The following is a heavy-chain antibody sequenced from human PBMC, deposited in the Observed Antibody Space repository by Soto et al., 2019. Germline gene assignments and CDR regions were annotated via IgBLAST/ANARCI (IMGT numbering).Heavy chain of an antibody. CDR1: GYTFTSYA. Sequence: ASVKVSCKASGYTFTSYAMHWVRQPPGQRLEWMGWINAGNGNTKYSQKFRGRVTITRDTSASTAYMELSSLRSEDTAVYYCARFLLYCSGGSCYSSAGRFGPWGQGTLVTVSS. J-gene: IGHJ5*02. CDR3: ARFLLYCSGGSCYSSAGRFGP. CDR2: INAGNGNT. D-gene: IGHD2-15*01. V-gene: IGHV1-3*01.